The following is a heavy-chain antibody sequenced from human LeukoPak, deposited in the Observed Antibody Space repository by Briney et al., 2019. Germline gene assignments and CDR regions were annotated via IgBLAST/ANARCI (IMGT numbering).Heavy chain of an antibody. V-gene: IGHV4-31*03. CDR2: IYYSGST. CDR1: CGSISSGGYY. CDR3: ARASYDFWSGYYTDYYGMDV. J-gene: IGHJ6*02. Sequence: SETLSLTCTVSCGSISSGGYYWSWIRQHPGKGLEWIGYIYYSGSTYYNPSLKSRVTISVDTSKNQFSLKLSSVTAADTAVYYCARASYDFWSGYYTDYYGMDVWGQGTTVTVSS. D-gene: IGHD3-3*01.